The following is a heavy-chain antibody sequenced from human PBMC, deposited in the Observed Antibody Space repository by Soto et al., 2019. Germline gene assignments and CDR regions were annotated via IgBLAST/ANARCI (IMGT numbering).Heavy chain of an antibody. D-gene: IGHD3-22*01. Sequence: QVQLVESGGGVVQPGRSLRLSCAASGFTFRNYVMHWVRQAPGKGLEWVAVIWNDGSNKYYADSVKGRFTISRDNSRNTLYLQMSSLRAEDTAVYYCARVDHYESSGCYYYYGMDVWGQGTTVTVSS. V-gene: IGHV3-33*01. CDR1: GFTFRNYV. CDR2: IWNDGSNK. J-gene: IGHJ6*02. CDR3: ARVDHYESSGCYYYYGMDV.